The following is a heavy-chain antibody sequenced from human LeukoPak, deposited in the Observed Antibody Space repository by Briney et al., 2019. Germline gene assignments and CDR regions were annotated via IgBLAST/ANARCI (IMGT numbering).Heavy chain of an antibody. J-gene: IGHJ4*02. CDR2: ISGDGGST. V-gene: IGHV3-43*02. CDR3: AKDWSIAARRRGGSFDY. D-gene: IGHD6-6*01. Sequence: PGGSLRLSCAASGFTFDDYAVHWVRQAPGKGLEWVSLISGDGGSTYYADSVKGRFTISRDNSKNYLYLQMNSLRTEDTALYYCAKDWSIAARRRGGSFDYWGQGTLVTVSS. CDR1: GFTFDDYA.